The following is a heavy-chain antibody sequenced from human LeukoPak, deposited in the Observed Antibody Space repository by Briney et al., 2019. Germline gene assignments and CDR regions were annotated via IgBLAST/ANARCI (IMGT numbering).Heavy chain of an antibody. V-gene: IGHV4-59*12. CDR3: ARPTPYSNSSGDAFDI. J-gene: IGHJ3*02. Sequence: PSETLSLTCTVSGGSISSYYWSWIRQPPGKGLEWVGYIYYSGSTNYNPSLKSRVTISVDTSKNQFSLKLSSVTAADTAVYYCARPTPYSNSSGDAFDIWGQGTMVTVSS. CDR1: GGSISSYY. CDR2: IYYSGST. D-gene: IGHD6-6*01.